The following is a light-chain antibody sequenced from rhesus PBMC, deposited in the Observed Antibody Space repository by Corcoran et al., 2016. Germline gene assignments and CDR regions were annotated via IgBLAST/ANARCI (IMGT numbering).Light chain of an antibody. J-gene: IGKJ1*01. CDR2: KAS. CDR1: QSISSW. V-gene: IGKV1-22*01. CDR3: QQYSNSPRT. Sequence: DIQMTQSPSSLSASVGDTVTITCRASQSISSWLAWYQPKPLKAPKILIYKASTLESGVPSRFSGSGSWTDFTLTISSLKSDDVATYYCQQYSNSPRTFCRWTKVEIK.